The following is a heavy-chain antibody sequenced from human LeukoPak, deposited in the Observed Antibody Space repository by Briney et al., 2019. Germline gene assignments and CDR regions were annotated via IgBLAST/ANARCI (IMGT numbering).Heavy chain of an antibody. D-gene: IGHD6-13*01. V-gene: IGHV3-7*01. Sequence: GSLRLSCAASGFTFSSYWMSWVRQAPGKGLEWVANIKQDGSEKYYVDSVKGRFTISRDNAKNSLYLQMNSLRAEDTAVYYCARAGSSWFYYFDYWGQGTLVTVS. CDR3: ARAGSSWFYYFDY. J-gene: IGHJ4*02. CDR1: GFTFSSYW. CDR2: IKQDGSEK.